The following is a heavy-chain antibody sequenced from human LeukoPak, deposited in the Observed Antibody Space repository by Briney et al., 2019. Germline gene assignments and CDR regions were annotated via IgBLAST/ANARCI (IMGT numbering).Heavy chain of an antibody. CDR2: ISGYNGNT. CDR1: GYTFTSYG. CDR3: ARTSLQGLDY. D-gene: IGHD4-11*01. V-gene: IGHV1-18*01. J-gene: IGHJ4*02. Sequence: ASVKVSCKASGYTFTSYGISWVRQAPGQGLEWMGWISGYNGNTHYAQKLQDRVTMTTDTSTSTAYMDLRSLRSDDTAVYYCARTSLQGLDYWGQGTLVTVSS.